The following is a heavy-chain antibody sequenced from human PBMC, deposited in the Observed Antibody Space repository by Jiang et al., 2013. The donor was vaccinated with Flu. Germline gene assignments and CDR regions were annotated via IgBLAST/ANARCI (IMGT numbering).Heavy chain of an antibody. D-gene: IGHD3-10*01. J-gene: IGHJ4*02. V-gene: IGHV3-30*18. Sequence: VQLLESGGGVVQPGRSLRLSCAASGFTFSSYGMHWVRQAPGKGLEWVAVISYDGSNKYYADSVKGRFTISRDNSKNTLYLQMNSLRAEDTAVYYCAKEFVDYWGQGTLVTVSS. CDR3: AKEFVDY. CDR1: GFTFSSYG. CDR2: ISYDGSNK.